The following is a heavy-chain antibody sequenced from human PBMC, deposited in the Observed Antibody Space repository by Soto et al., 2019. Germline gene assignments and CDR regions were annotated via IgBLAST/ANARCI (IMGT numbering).Heavy chain of an antibody. CDR2: INNSGST. V-gene: IGHV4-34*01. D-gene: IGHD3-10*02. J-gene: IGHJ4*02. CDR1: GGSFSGYY. CDR3: ARAYGITMCLFDY. Sequence: PSETLSLTCAVYGGSFSGYYWSWISQPPGKGMEWIGEINNSGSTNYNTSLKSRVTISVDTSTSQFSLKLSSVTAADTALYYCARAYGITMCLFDYWGQGTLVTVSS.